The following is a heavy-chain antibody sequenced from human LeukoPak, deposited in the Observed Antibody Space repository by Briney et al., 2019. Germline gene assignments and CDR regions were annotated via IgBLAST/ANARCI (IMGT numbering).Heavy chain of an antibody. CDR2: IYHSGST. D-gene: IGHD1-26*01. V-gene: IGHV4-38-2*02. J-gene: IGHJ4*02. CDR3: ARVTWELRGSVYFDY. CDR1: GYSISSGYY. Sequence: PSETLSLTCTVSGYSISSGYYWGWIRQPPGKGLEWIGSIYHSGSTYYNPSLKSRVTISVDTSKNQFSLKLSSVTAADTAVYYCARVTWELRGSVYFDYWGQGTLVTVSP.